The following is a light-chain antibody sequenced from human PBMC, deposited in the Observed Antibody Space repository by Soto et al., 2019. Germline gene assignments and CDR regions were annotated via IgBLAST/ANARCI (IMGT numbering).Light chain of an antibody. CDR2: DVN. CDR1: SSDIGAYNF. Sequence: QSVLTQPASVSESPGQAITISCTGPSSDIGAYNFVSWYQQHPGKAPKLMLYDVNIRPSGVSNRFSGSKSGNTASLTISGLQAEDEADYYCTSWTTSTTMIFGGGTKVTVL. J-gene: IGLJ2*01. V-gene: IGLV2-14*03. CDR3: TSWTTSTTMI.